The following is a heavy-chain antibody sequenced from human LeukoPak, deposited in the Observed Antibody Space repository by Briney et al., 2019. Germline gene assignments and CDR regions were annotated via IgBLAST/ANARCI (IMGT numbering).Heavy chain of an antibody. CDR2: IIRIFGTT. Sequence: ASVKVSCKASGGTFSSHAISWVRQAPGQGLEWVGGIIRIFGTTNYAQKFQGRVTITTDESTSTGYMVLRSRRSDDTAVYYCARGDSGYDYGFDNWGQGTLVTVSS. D-gene: IGHD5-12*01. CDR3: ARGDSGYDYGFDN. CDR1: GGTFSSHA. J-gene: IGHJ4*02. V-gene: IGHV1-69*05.